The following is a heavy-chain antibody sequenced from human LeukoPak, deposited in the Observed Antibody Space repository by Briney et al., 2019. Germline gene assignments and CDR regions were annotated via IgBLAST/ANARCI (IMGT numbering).Heavy chain of an antibody. D-gene: IGHD3-22*01. J-gene: IGHJ4*02. CDR3: ASINDYYYDSAGF. V-gene: IGHV4-4*07. Sequence: PSETLSLTCTVSGVSISRYYWSWIRQPAGKGLEWIGHIYTSGSTNCNPSLKSRLTMSVDTSNNQFSLKLSSVTAADTAVYFCASINDYYYDSAGFWGQGTLVTVSS. CDR2: IYTSGST. CDR1: GVSISRYY.